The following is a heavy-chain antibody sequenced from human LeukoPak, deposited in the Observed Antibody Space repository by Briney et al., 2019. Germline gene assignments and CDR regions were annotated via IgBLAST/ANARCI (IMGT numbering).Heavy chain of an antibody. D-gene: IGHD3-22*01. CDR2: INHSGYT. V-gene: IGHV4-34*01. Sequence: SETLSLTCAVYGESSFSSYYWSWIRQTPGGALEWTGEINHSGYTNYNPSLKSRVTLSIDTSKNRFSLRLNSVTAADTAVYYCSRQVVGNDYWGQGTLVTVSS. J-gene: IGHJ4*02. CDR1: GESSFSSYY. CDR3: SRQVVGNDY.